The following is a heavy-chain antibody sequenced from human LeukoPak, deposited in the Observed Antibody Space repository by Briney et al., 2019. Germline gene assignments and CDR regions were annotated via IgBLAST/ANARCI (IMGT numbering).Heavy chain of an antibody. CDR1: GFTVSSNY. J-gene: IGHJ4*02. D-gene: IGHD6-13*01. Sequence: GGSLRLSCAASGFTVSSNYMSWVRQAPGKGLEWVSVLHSGGITYYADSVKGRFTISRDNSKNTAYLQMNNVRVEDTAVYYCARAAAPFDYWGQGTLVTVSS. V-gene: IGHV3-66*01. CDR3: ARAAAPFDY. CDR2: LHSGGIT.